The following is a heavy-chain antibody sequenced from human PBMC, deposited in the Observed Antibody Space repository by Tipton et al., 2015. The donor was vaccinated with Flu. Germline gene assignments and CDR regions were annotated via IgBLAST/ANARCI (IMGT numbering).Heavy chain of an antibody. CDR3: ARDTVALIAVAGFDY. CDR1: GFTFSSYA. Sequence: SLRLSCAASGFTFSSYAMHWVRQAPGKGLEWVAVISYDGSNRYYADSVKGRFTISRDNSKNTLSLQMNSLRVEDTALYYCARDTVALIAVAGFDYWGQGTLVTVSS. J-gene: IGHJ4*02. V-gene: IGHV3-30-3*01. CDR2: ISYDGSNR. D-gene: IGHD6-19*01.